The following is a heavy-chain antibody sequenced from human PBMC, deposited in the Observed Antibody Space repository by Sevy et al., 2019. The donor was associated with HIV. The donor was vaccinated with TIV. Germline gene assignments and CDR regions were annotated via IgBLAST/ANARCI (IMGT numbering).Heavy chain of an antibody. Sequence: GESLKISCKGSGYSFTSYWIGWVRQMPGKGLEWMGIIYPGDSDTRDSPSFQGQVTISADKSISTAYLQWSSLKASDTAMYYCARGYDSSGYYQPYFDYWGQGTLVTVSS. J-gene: IGHJ4*02. CDR1: GYSFTSYW. CDR2: IYPGDSDT. D-gene: IGHD3-22*01. CDR3: ARGYDSSGYYQPYFDY. V-gene: IGHV5-51*01.